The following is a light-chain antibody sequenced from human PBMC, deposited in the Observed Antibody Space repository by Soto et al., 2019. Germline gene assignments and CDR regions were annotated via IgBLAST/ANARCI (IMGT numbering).Light chain of an antibody. CDR2: DVS. Sequence: ALPQLPSVSASPRQSVTASCTGPSSDVGAYNCVSWYQQHPAKAPNLMIYDVSKRPSGVPDRFSGSKSGNTASLTISGLQAEDEGDYYCCSYTNSAYVFGTGT. V-gene: IGLV2-11*01. CDR3: CSYTNSAYV. CDR1: SSDVGAYNC. J-gene: IGLJ1*01.